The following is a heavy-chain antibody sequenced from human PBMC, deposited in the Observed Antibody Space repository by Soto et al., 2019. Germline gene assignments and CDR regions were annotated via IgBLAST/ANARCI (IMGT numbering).Heavy chain of an antibody. D-gene: IGHD6-13*01. CDR3: AREGISFSSSDLYYYYGMDV. CDR2: IKQDGSEK. CDR1: GFTFSSYW. Sequence: EVQLVESGGGLVQPGGSLRLSCAASGFTFSSYWMSWVRQAPGKGLEWVANIKQDGSEKYYVDSVKGRFTISRDNAKNSLYLQMNSLRAEDTAVYYCAREGISFSSSDLYYYYGMDVWGQGTTVTVSS. V-gene: IGHV3-7*01. J-gene: IGHJ6*02.